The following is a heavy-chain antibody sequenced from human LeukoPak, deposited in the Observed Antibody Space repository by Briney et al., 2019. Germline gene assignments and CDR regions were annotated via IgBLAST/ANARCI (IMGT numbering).Heavy chain of an antibody. CDR2: IYYSGST. CDR3: ARPGVFPDV. D-gene: IGHD2/OR15-2a*01. Sequence: PSETLSLTCTVSGGSISSSSYYWGWIRQPPRKGLEWIGSIYYSGSTYYNPSLKSRVTISVDTSKNQFSLKLSSVTAADTAVYYCARPGVFPDVWGQGTTVTVSS. V-gene: IGHV4-39*01. CDR1: GGSISSSSYY. J-gene: IGHJ6*02.